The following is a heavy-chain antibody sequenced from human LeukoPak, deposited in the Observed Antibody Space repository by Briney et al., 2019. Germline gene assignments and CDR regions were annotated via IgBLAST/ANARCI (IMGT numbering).Heavy chain of an antibody. J-gene: IGHJ4*02. CDR1: GFTFSSYA. V-gene: IGHV3-23*01. CDR2: ISGSGGST. CDR3: AKEVVGPYCSSTSCYFDY. Sequence: GGSLRLSCAASGFTFSSYATSWVRQAPGKGLEWVSAISGSGGSTYYADSVKGRFTISRDNSKNTLYLQMNSLRAEDTAVYCCAKEVVGPYCSSTSCYFDYWGQGTLVTVSS. D-gene: IGHD2-2*01.